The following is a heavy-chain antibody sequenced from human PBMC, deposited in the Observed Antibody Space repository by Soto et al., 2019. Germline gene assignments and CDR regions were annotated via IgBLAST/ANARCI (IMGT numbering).Heavy chain of an antibody. J-gene: IGHJ4*02. Sequence: SETLSLTCAVSGGSISSSNWWSWVRQPPGKGLEWIGEIYHSGSTNYNPSLKSRVTISVDKSKNQFSLKLSSVTAADTAVYYCARDSTPGYYYDSSGYRFDYWGQGTLVTVS. CDR1: GGSISSSNW. V-gene: IGHV4-4*02. CDR3: ARDSTPGYYYDSSGYRFDY. D-gene: IGHD3-22*01. CDR2: IYHSGST.